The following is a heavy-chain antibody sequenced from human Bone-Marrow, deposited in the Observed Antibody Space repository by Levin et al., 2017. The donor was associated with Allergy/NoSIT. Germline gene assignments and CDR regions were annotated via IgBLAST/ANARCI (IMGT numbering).Heavy chain of an antibody. Sequence: ASVKVSCKVSGFTLTKLSMHWVRQAPGKGLEWMGNFDPEEGDTTYPHKFQGRVTMTEDTYTNTAYMVLVSLTSEDTAVYFCTPAPIVGLPDLDSWGQRTLVTVSS. CDR1: GFTLTKLS. CDR3: TPAPIVGLPDLDS. V-gene: IGHV1-24*01. CDR2: FDPEEGDT. J-gene: IGHJ4*02. D-gene: IGHD1-26*01.